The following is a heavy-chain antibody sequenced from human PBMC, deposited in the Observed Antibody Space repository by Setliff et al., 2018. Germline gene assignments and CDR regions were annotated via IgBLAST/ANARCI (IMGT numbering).Heavy chain of an antibody. V-gene: IGHV4-59*01. J-gene: IGHJ6*02. CDR1: GGSISPYF. D-gene: IGHD5-18*01. CDR2: IYHNGNT. CDR3: VRDRTAYSYGLDV. Sequence: SETLSLTCSVSGGSISPYFWSWIRQPPGKGLEWIGYIYHNGNTNFNPSLKTRVTMSVDTSKNQFALNLTSVTAADTAVYYCVRDRTAYSYGLDVWGQGTTVTRLL.